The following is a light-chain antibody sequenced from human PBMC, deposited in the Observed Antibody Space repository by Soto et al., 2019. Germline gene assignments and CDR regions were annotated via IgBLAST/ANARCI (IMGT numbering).Light chain of an antibody. CDR1: SSNIENYY. Sequence: QEVTISCSGSSSNIENYYVSWYQQLPGTAPKLLIYDNNKRPSGIPDRFAGSKSGTSATLDITGLQTGDEADDYGGTYDSSRRDGVFGTGTKVTVL. J-gene: IGLJ1*01. CDR3: GTYDSSRRDGV. V-gene: IGLV1-51*01. CDR2: DNN.